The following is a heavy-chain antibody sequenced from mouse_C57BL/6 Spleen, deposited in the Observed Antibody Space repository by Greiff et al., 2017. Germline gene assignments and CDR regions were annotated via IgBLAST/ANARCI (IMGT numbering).Heavy chain of an antibody. D-gene: IGHD1-1*01. CDR2: ILPGSGST. J-gene: IGHJ2*01. Sequence: QVQLQQSGAELMKPGASVKLSCKATGYTFTGYWIEWVKQRPGHGLEWIGEILPGSGSTNYNEKFKGKATFTADTSTNTAYMQRSSLTTEDSAIYYCARRAITTVVGGFDYWGQGTTLTVSS. CDR3: ARRAITTVVGGFDY. CDR1: GYTFTGYW. V-gene: IGHV1-9*01.